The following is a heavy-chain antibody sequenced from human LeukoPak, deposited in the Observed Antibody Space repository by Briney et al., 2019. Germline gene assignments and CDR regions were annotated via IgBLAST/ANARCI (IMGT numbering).Heavy chain of an antibody. CDR2: INHSGST. CDR3: GYAGATYTSDYFDY. D-gene: IGHD3-16*01. J-gene: IGHJ4*02. CDR1: GGSIRSSYYY. V-gene: IGHV4-39*07. Sequence: PSETLSLTCTVSGGSIRSSYYYWGWIRQPPGKGLEWIGEINHSGSTNYNPSLKSRVTISVDTSKNQFSLKLSSVTAADTAVYYCGYAGATYTSDYFDYWGQGTLVTVSS.